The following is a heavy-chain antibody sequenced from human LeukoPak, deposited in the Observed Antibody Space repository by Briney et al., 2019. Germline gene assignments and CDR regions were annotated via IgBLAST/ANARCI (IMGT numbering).Heavy chain of an antibody. CDR1: GGSISSGGHS. J-gene: IGHJ4*02. Sequence: SETLSLTCAVSGGSISSGGHSWSWIRQPPGKGLEWIGYIYYTESTYYNPSLKSRVTISVDTSKNQFSLKLNSVTAADTAVYYCARVTGYRIEDYFDYWGQGTLVTVSS. CDR2: IYYTEST. D-gene: IGHD6-13*01. V-gene: IGHV4-30-4*07. CDR3: ARVTGYRIEDYFDY.